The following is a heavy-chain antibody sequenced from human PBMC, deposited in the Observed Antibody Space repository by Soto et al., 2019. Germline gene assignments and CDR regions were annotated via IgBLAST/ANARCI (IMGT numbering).Heavy chain of an antibody. CDR1: GYTLTELS. CDR3: ATLPTIGVVGYYYYMDV. J-gene: IGHJ6*03. Sequence: ASVKVSCKVSGYTLTELSMHWVRQAPGEGLEWMGGFDPEDGETIYAQKFQGRVTMTEDTSTDTAYMELSSLRSEDTAVYYCATLPTIGVVGYYYYMDVWGKGTTVTVSS. V-gene: IGHV1-24*01. CDR2: FDPEDGET. D-gene: IGHD2-15*01.